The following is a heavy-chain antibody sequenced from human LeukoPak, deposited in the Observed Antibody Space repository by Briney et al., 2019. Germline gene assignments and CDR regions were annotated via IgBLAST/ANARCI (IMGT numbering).Heavy chain of an antibody. CDR3: ARHDSGSYRFDY. D-gene: IGHD1-26*01. CDR2: INHSGST. Sequence: SQTLSLTCTVSGGSISSGSYYWSWIRQPPGKGLEWIGEINHSGSTNYNPSLKSRVTISVDTSKNQFSLKLSSVTAADTAVYYCARHDSGSYRFDYWGQGTLVTVSS. J-gene: IGHJ4*02. V-gene: IGHV4-39*01. CDR1: GGSISSGSYY.